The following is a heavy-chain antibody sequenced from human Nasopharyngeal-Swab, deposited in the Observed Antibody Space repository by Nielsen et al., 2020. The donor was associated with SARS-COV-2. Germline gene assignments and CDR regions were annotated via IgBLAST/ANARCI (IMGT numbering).Heavy chain of an antibody. CDR1: GFTFNNYA. Sequence: GESLKISCTASGFTFNNYAMHWVRQAPGKGLEWVAVISYSGTTKYYADSVKGRFTISRDNSKNTLYLQMNSLRAEDTAVYYCAKDMAAAGTLGEFDPWGQGTLVTVSS. V-gene: IGHV3-30*04. D-gene: IGHD6-13*01. CDR3: AKDMAAAGTLGEFDP. J-gene: IGHJ5*02. CDR2: ISYSGTTK.